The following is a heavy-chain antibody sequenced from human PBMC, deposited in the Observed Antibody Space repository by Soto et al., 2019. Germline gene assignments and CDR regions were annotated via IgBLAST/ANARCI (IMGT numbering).Heavy chain of an antibody. CDR1: GFTVSSNY. CDR2: IYSDGTT. D-gene: IGHD6-6*01. CDR3: AILSN. V-gene: IGHV3-53*01. J-gene: IGHJ4*02. Sequence: GGSLRLSCAASGFTVSSNYMNWVRQAPGKGLEWLSIIYSDGTTYYADSVKGRFTISRDNLKNTLYLQMNNLRAEDTAVYYCAILSNWGQGTLVTISS.